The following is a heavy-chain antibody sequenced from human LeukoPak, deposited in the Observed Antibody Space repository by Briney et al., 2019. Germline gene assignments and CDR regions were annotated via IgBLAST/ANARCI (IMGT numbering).Heavy chain of an antibody. Sequence: SETLSLTCNVSGGSMSSYYWSWIRQTPGKGLEWIGYIYYGGSTNNNPSLKSRVTISIDTSKNQFSLRLSSVTAADTAICYCARRDSSVWYLDYWGQGTLVTVSS. CDR3: ARRDSSVWYLDY. D-gene: IGHD6-19*01. J-gene: IGHJ4*02. CDR2: IYYGGST. V-gene: IGHV4-59*08. CDR1: GGSMSSYY.